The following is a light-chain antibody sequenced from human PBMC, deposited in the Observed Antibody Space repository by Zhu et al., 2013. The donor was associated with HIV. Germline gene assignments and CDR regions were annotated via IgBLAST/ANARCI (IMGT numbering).Light chain of an antibody. CDR1: QGVSSN. CDR2: GAS. V-gene: IGKV3-15*01. CDR3: QQYNVWPRT. J-gene: IGKJ1*01. Sequence: EIVMTQSPATLSVSPGERATLSCRASQGVSSNLAWYQQKPGQAPRLLIYGASTRDTGIPARFSGSGSETEFTLTITSLQSEDFAVYYCQQYNVWPRTFGQGTRVEI.